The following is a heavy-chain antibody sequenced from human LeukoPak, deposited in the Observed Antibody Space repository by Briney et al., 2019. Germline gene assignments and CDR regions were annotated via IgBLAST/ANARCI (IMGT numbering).Heavy chain of an antibody. V-gene: IGHV1-69*06. CDR1: GGTFSSYA. Sequence: SVKVSCKASGGTFSSYAISWVRQAPGQGLEWMGGIIPIFGTANYAQKFQGRVTITADKSTSTAYMELSGLRSEDTAVYYCARVSSPITMIAMLDYWGQGTLVTVSS. J-gene: IGHJ4*02. D-gene: IGHD3-22*01. CDR3: ARVSSPITMIAMLDY. CDR2: IIPIFGTA.